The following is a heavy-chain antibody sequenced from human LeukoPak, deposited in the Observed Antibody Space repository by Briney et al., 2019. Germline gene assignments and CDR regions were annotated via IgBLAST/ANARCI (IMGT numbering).Heavy chain of an antibody. CDR2: ISSSSSYI. CDR1: GFTFSSYS. J-gene: IGHJ6*02. V-gene: IGHV3-21*01. D-gene: IGHD2-15*01. CDR3: ARDWGYCSGGSCYGMDV. Sequence: AGGSLRLSCAASGFTFSSYSMNWVRQAPGKGLEWVSSISSSSSYIYYADSVKGRFTISRDNAKNSLYLQMNSLRAKDTAVYYCARDWGYCSGGSCYGMDVWGQGTTVTVSS.